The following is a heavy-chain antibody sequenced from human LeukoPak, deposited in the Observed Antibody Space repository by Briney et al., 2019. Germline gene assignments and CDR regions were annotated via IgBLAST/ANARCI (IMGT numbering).Heavy chain of an antibody. CDR3: AKGGYSYGHRYYFDY. CDR1: RFTFNSYA. D-gene: IGHD5-18*01. CDR2: IGGSNGIT. V-gene: IGHV3-23*01. J-gene: IGHJ4*02. Sequence: PGGSLRLSCAASRFTFNSYAMSWVRQAPGKGLEWVSVIGGSNGITFYVGSVKGRFTISRDNSKDTLYLQMNSLRAEDTAVYYCAKGGYSYGHRYYFDYWGQGTLVTVSS.